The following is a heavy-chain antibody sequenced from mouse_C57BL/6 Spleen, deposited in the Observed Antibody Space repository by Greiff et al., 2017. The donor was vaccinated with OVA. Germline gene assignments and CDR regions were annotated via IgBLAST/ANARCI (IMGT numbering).Heavy chain of an antibody. Sequence: DVQLVESGAELVRPGASVKLSCTASGFKIKDYYMHWVKQRPEQGLEWIGRIDPEDGDTEYAPKFQGKATMTADTSSNTAYLQLSSLTSEDTAVYYCTIPPIYYGNWGFAYWGQGTLVTVSA. CDR2: IDPEDGDT. CDR3: TIPPIYYGNWGFAY. V-gene: IGHV14-1*01. J-gene: IGHJ3*01. CDR1: GFKIKDYY. D-gene: IGHD2-1*01.